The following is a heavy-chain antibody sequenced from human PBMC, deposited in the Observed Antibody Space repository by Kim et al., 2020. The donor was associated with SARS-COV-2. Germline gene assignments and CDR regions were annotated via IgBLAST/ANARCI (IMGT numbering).Heavy chain of an antibody. CDR1: GFTFSSYA. V-gene: IGHV3-23*01. J-gene: IGHJ5*02. CDR2: ISGSGGST. CDR3: AKDPTSGITGNWFDP. Sequence: GGSLRLSCAASGFTFSSYAMSWVRQAPGKGLEWVSAISGSGGSTYYADSVKGRFTISRDNSKNTLYLQMNSLRAEDTAVYYCAKDPTSGITGNWFDPWGQGTLVTVSS. D-gene: IGHD3-10*01.